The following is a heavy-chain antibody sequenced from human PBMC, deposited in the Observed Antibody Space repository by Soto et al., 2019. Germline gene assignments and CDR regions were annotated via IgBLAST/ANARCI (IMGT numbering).Heavy chain of an antibody. Sequence: QVQLQDSGPGLVKPSETLSLTCTVSGGSVSSGSYYWSWIRQPPGKGREWIGYIYYSGSTNYNPFLTSRLIISVDTTKNKFSLKLSSVSAADTAVYYCASARVVVVPAAMNYYYYGMDVWGQRTTVTVSS. J-gene: IGHJ6*02. CDR1: GGSVSSGSYY. CDR2: IYYSGST. V-gene: IGHV4-61*01. CDR3: ASARVVVVPAAMNYYYYGMDV. D-gene: IGHD2-2*01.